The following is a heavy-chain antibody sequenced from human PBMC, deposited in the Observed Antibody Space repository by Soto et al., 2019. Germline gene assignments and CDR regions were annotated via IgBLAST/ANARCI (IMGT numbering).Heavy chain of an antibody. CDR1: GFTFSSYS. D-gene: IGHD2-15*01. CDR2: ISSSSSYI. CDR3: EGYCSGGSCYGMDV. Sequence: GGCLRLSCAASGFTFSSYSMNWVRQAPGKGLEWVSSISSSSSYIYYADSVKGRFTISRDNAKNSLYLQMNSLRAEDTAVYYCEGYCSGGSCYGMDVWGQGTTVTVSS. J-gene: IGHJ6*02. V-gene: IGHV3-21*01.